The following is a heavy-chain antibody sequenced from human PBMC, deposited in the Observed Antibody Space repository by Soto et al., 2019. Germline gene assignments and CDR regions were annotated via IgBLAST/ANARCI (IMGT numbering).Heavy chain of an antibody. J-gene: IGHJ4*02. CDR2: IIPILGIA. D-gene: IGHD6-13*01. V-gene: IGHV1-69*02. CDR1: GGTFSSY. Sequence: QVQLVQSGAGVKKPGSSVKVSCKASGGTFSSYISWVRQAPGQGLEWMGRIIPILGIANYAQKFQGKVTITADKSTSTAYMELSSLRSEDTAVYYCANLATADTLDYWGQGTLVTVSS. CDR3: ANLATADTLDY.